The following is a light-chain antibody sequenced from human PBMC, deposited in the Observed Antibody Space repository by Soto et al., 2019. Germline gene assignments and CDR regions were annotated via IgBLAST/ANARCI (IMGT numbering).Light chain of an antibody. CDR1: QSLSNN. CDR2: GAS. Sequence: EIVLTQSPGTLSLSPGERATLSCRASQSLSNNLAWFQQKPGQAPRLLIYGASTRATGIPARFSGGWSGTDFTLTISRLEPEDFAVYWCQQYDSSPRTFGQGTKVDIK. V-gene: IGKV3-20*01. CDR3: QQYDSSPRT. J-gene: IGKJ1*01.